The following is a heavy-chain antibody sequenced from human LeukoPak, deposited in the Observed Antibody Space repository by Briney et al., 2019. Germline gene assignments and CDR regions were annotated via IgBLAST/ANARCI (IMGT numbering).Heavy chain of an antibody. J-gene: IGHJ3*02. CDR2: ISDSGVNQ. V-gene: IGHV3-30*14. D-gene: IGHD2-2*01. CDR3: ARDSGYCSSTSCYRDAFDI. Sequence: GGSLRLSCTASGFTFSDNVMHWVRQTPAKGLEWVAVISDSGVNQYYADSVKGRFTISRDNSKNTLYLQMNSLRAEDTAVYYCARDSGYCSSTSCYRDAFDIWGQGTMVTVSS. CDR1: GFTFSDNV.